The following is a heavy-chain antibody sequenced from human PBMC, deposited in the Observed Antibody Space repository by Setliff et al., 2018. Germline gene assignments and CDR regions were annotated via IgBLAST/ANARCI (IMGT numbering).Heavy chain of an antibody. CDR1: GGSFSGYQ. J-gene: IGHJ2*01. V-gene: IGHV4-34*01. Sequence: SETLSLTCGVHGGSFSGYQWTWIRQPPGKGLEWIGEINQSGSANYNPSLKSRASLSVDTSEKQLSLTLNSVTVADTAVYYCARAQVVFAISAPAGYFEIWGRGTQVTVSS. CDR3: ARAQVVFAISAPAGYFEI. D-gene: IGHD2-21*01. CDR2: INQSGSA.